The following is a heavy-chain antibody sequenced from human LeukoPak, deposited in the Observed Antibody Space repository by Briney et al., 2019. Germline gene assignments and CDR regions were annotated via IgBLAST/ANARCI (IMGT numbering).Heavy chain of an antibody. CDR3: AKDRGGSTQLGDAFDV. V-gene: IGHV3-9*01. Sequence: GGSLRLSCAASGFSFGDYAMHWVRQAPGKGLEWVSGISYTSDTIGYVDSVKGRFTISRDNSKNSLYLQMNSLRAEDTALYYCAKDRGGSTQLGDAFDVWGHGTMVSVSS. D-gene: IGHD2-15*01. CDR1: GFSFGDYA. CDR2: ISYTSDTI. J-gene: IGHJ3*01.